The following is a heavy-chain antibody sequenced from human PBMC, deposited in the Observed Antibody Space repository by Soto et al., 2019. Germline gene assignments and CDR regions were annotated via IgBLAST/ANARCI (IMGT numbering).Heavy chain of an antibody. V-gene: IGHV4-39*01. CDR3: ARHGLGGPTNNWFDP. J-gene: IGHJ5*02. CDR2: IYYSGST. CDR1: GGSISSGSYY. Sequence: SETLSLTCTVSGGSISSGSYYWGWIRQPPGKGLEWIGSIYYSGSTYYNPSLKSRVTISVDTSKNQFSLKLSSVTAADTAVYYCARHGLGGPTNNWFDPRGQGTPVTVSS. D-gene: IGHD2-15*01.